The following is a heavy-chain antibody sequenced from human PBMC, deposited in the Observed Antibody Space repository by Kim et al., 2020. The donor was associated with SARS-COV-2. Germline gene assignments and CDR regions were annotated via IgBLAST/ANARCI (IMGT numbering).Heavy chain of an antibody. D-gene: IGHD6-13*01. J-gene: IGHJ4*02. V-gene: IGHV3-23*01. Sequence: GGSLRLSCAASGFTFSSYAMSWVRQAPGKGLECLSVIGGSGDNTKYADSAKGRFTISRDNSKNTLYLEMNTLRAEDTAVYYCAKASSSWSPFDYWGQGTLVTVSS. CDR3: AKASSSWSPFDY. CDR1: GFTFSSYA. CDR2: IGGSGDNT.